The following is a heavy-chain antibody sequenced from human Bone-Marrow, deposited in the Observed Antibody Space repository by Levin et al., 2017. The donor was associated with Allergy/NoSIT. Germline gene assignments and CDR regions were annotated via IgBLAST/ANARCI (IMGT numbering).Heavy chain of an antibody. J-gene: IGHJ6*03. CDR3: ARVSKNYYYYYMDV. CDR2: IKHSGST. Sequence: LRLSCAVYGGSFSDDQWSWIRQSPGRGLEWIGEIKHSGSTNYNPSLKSRVTLSLDTSKNQFSLILSSVTAADTAIYYCARVSKNYYYYYMDVWGKGTTVTVSS. CDR1: GGSFSDDQ. V-gene: IGHV4-34*01.